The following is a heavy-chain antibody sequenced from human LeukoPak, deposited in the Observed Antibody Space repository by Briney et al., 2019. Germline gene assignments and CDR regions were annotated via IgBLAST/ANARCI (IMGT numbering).Heavy chain of an antibody. D-gene: IGHD2-2*01. V-gene: IGHV3-30*04. Sequence: GGSLRLSCAASGFTFSTYAMHWVRQAPGKGLEWVGVISHDGSNQYYAAFVKGRFTISRDNSKNTLYLQMNSLRAEDTAVYYCAKDSGVVPAAMSYWGQGTLVTVSS. CDR2: ISHDGSNQ. CDR3: AKDSGVVPAAMSY. J-gene: IGHJ4*02. CDR1: GFTFSTYA.